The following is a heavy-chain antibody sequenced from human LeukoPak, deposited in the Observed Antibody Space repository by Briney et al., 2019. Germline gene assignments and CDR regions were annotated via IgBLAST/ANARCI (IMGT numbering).Heavy chain of an antibody. V-gene: IGHV1-69*05. Sequence: GASAKVSCKASGGTFSSYAISWVRQAPGQGLEWMGRIIPIFGTANYAQKFQGRVTITTDESTSTAYMELSSLRSEDTAVYYCARERYYDSSGYSPDAFDIWGQGTMVTVSS. CDR1: GGTFSSYA. CDR2: IIPIFGTA. J-gene: IGHJ3*02. CDR3: ARERYYDSSGYSPDAFDI. D-gene: IGHD3-22*01.